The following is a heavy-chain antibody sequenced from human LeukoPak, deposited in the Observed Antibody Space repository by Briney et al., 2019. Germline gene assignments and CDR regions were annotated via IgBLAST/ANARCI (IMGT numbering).Heavy chain of an antibody. CDR3: AKARYYDFWSGYAFDY. D-gene: IGHD3-3*01. Sequence: GGSLRLSCAASGFTFSSYAMSWVRQAPGKGLEWVSAISVSGDSTYYVDSVKGRFTISRDNSKNTLYLQMNSLRAEDTALYYCAKARYYDFWSGYAFDYWGQGTLVTVSS. V-gene: IGHV3-23*01. CDR1: GFTFSSYA. J-gene: IGHJ4*02. CDR2: ISVSGDST.